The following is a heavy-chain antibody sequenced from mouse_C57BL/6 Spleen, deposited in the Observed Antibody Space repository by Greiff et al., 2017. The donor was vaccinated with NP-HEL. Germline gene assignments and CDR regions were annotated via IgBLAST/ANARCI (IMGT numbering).Heavy chain of an antibody. CDR2: IYPRDGST. CDR1: GYTFTDYT. J-gene: IGHJ3*01. Sequence: QVQLQQSDAELVKPGASVKISCKVSGYTFTDYTIHWMKQRPEQGLEWIGYIYPRDGSTKYNEKFKGKAKLTADKSSSTAYMQLNSLTSEDSAVYCCARWVLDQAWFAYWGQGTLVTVSA. CDR3: ARWVLDQAWFAY. V-gene: IGHV1-78*01.